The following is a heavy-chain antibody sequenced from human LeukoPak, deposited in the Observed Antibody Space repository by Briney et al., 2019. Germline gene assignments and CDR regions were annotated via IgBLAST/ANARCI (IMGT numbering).Heavy chain of an antibody. J-gene: IGHJ4*02. V-gene: IGHV3-48*04. CDR3: ARSYYDSSGYYYPSEDYFDY. D-gene: IGHD3-22*01. CDR2: ISSSGSTI. Sequence: GGSLRLSCAASGFTFSSYSMNWVRQAPGKGLEWVSYISSSGSTIYYADSVKGRFTISRDNAKNSLYLQMNSLRAEDTAVYYCARSYYDSSGYYYPSEDYFDYWGQGTLVTVSS. CDR1: GFTFSSYS.